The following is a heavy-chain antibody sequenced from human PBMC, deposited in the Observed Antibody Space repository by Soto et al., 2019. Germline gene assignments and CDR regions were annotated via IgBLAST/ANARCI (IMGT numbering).Heavy chain of an antibody. J-gene: IGHJ6*02. CDR3: ARVGTSYARRGLDV. CDR2: IYYSGST. CDR1: GGAIDSGGYY. V-gene: IGHV4-31*03. Sequence: SETLSLTCNVSGGAIDSGGYYWCWIRQHPGKGLEWIGYIYYSGSTYYNPSLKSRVSISIDTSKNQFSLELISVTTADTAVYYCARVGTSYARRGLDVWGQGTTVTVSS. D-gene: IGHD7-27*01.